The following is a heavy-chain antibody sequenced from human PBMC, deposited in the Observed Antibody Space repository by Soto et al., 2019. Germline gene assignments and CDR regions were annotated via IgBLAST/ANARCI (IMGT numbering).Heavy chain of an antibody. V-gene: IGHV1-3*01. D-gene: IGHD3-10*01. CDR3: ARDMGFGLSDY. CDR1: GYTFTSYA. CDR2: INAGNGNT. J-gene: IGHJ4*02. Sequence: QVQLVQSGAEVKKPGASVKVSCKASGYTFTSYAMHWVRQAPGQRLEWMGWINAGNGNTKYSQKFQGRVTITRDTSASTAYMELSSLISEDPAVYYCARDMGFGLSDYWGQGTLVTVSS.